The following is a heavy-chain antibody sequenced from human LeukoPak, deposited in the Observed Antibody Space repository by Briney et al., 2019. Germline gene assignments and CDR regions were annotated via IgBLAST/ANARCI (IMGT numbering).Heavy chain of an antibody. CDR3: ARVAKGAFDI. CDR2: IDTSGST. CDR1: GGSISSGSYY. J-gene: IGHJ3*02. D-gene: IGHD1-26*01. V-gene: IGHV4-61*02. Sequence: SQTLSLTCTVSGGSISSGSYYWSWIRQPAGKGLEWIGRIDTSGSTNYNPSLKSRVTISVDTSKNQFSLKLSSVTAADTAVYYCARVAKGAFDIWGQGTMVTVSS.